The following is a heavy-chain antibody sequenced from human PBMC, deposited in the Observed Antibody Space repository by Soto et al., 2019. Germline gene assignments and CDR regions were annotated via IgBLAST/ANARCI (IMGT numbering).Heavy chain of an antibody. CDR1: GLTISGKKY. CDR3: ATWHEREHAYDV. D-gene: IGHD1-26*01. CDR2: LYDVDGS. Sequence: GSLRLSCAAFGLTISGKKYVAWVRQAPGKGLEWVSALYDVDGSFYADSVKGRFTTSSDSSKTTVYLQMNDLRPDDTAVYYCATWHEREHAYDVWGQGTTVTVSS. J-gene: IGHJ3*01. V-gene: IGHV3-53*01.